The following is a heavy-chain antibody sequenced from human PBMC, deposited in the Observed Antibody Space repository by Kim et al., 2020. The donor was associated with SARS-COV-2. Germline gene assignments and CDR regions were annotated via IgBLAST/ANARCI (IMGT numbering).Heavy chain of an antibody. D-gene: IGHD5-12*01. J-gene: IGHJ6*02. CDR1: GGTFSSYA. CDR2: IIPIFGTA. CDR3: VVDIVATIANYYYYGMDV. V-gene: IGHV1-69*13. Sequence: SVKVSCKASGGTFSSYAISWVRQAPGQGLEWMGGIIPIFGTANYAQKFQGRVTITADESTSTAYMELSSLRSEDTAVYYCVVDIVATIANYYYYGMDVWGQGTTVTVSS.